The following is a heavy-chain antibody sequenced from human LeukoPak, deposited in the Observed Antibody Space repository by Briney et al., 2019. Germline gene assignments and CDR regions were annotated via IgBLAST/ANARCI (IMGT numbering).Heavy chain of an antibody. D-gene: IGHD6-13*01. CDR1: GYSFTSYW. Sequence: GESLKISCKGSGYSFTSYWIAWVRQMPGKGLEWMGIIYPGDSDTRYGPSFQGQVTISADKSISTAYLQWSSPKASDTAMYYCAKRSIAATNTYYFDYWGQGTLVTVSS. V-gene: IGHV5-51*01. CDR3: AKRSIAATNTYYFDY. J-gene: IGHJ4*02. CDR2: IYPGDSDT.